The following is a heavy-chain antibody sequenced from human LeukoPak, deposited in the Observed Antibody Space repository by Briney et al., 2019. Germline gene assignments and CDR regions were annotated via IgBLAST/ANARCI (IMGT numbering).Heavy chain of an antibody. J-gene: IGHJ3*02. CDR3: ARVSGLPAFDI. CDR1: GFTFSSYA. CDR2: ISGSGGST. Sequence: LPGGSLGLSCAASGFTFSSYAMSWVRQAPGKGLEWVSAISGSGGSTYYADSVKGRFTISRDNSKNTLYLQMNGLRAEDTAVYYCARVSGLPAFDIWGQGTMVTVSS. V-gene: IGHV3-23*01. D-gene: IGHD2-15*01.